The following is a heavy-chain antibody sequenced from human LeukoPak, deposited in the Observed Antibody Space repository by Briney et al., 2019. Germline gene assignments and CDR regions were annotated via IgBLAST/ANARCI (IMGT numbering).Heavy chain of an antibody. D-gene: IGHD5-12*01. V-gene: IGHV4-59*01. CDR1: GGSISIYY. J-gene: IGHJ6*02. CDR3: ARDASGYDRSYYYYGMDV. CDR2: IYYSGST. Sequence: SETLSLTCTVSGGSISIYYWSWVRQPPGKGLEWIGYIYYSGSTNYNPSLKSRVTISVDTSKNQFSLKLSSVTAADTAVYYCARDASGYDRSYYYYGMDVWGQGTTVTVSS.